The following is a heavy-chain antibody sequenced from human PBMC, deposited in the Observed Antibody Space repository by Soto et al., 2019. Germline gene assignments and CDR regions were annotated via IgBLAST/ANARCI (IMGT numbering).Heavy chain of an antibody. D-gene: IGHD6-19*01. CDR2: ISSSSSSI. Sequence: GGSLRLSCAASGFTFSDYYMSWIRQAPGKGLEWVSYISSSSSSIYYADSVKGRFTISRDNSKNTLYLQMNSLRAEDTAVYFCAKTTDGWFSAFEIWGQGTVVTVSS. CDR3: AKTTDGWFSAFEI. J-gene: IGHJ3*02. V-gene: IGHV3-11*01. CDR1: GFTFSDYY.